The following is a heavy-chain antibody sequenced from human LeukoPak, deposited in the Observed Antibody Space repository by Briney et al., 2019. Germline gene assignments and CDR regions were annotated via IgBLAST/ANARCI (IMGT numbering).Heavy chain of an antibody. CDR1: GGTFSSYA. CDR2: IIPILGIP. CDR3: ARSYYDSSGYYYFDS. V-gene: IGHV1-69*04. D-gene: IGHD3-22*01. Sequence: SVKVSCKASGGTFSSYAISWVRQAPGQGLERMGRIIPILGIPNYAPKLQHRVTITADKSTSTAYMDLSSLRSEDTAVYYCARSYYDSSGYYYFDSWGQGTLVTVSS. J-gene: IGHJ4*02.